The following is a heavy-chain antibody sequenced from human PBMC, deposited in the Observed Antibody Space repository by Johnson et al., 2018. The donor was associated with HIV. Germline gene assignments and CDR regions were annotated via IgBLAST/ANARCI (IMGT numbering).Heavy chain of an antibody. D-gene: IGHD1-20*01. Sequence: VQLVESGGGLVQPGESLRLSCVVSGFTFGTYWMTWVRQAPGNGLEWVATIKLDGSDKYYLESVKGRFTISRDNAKNSLYLQMTSLRAEDTAVYCCARAEGLTGRNAFYIWGQGTMVTVSS. J-gene: IGHJ3*02. CDR3: ARAEGLTGRNAFYI. V-gene: IGHV3-7*01. CDR1: GFTFGTYW. CDR2: IKLDGSDK.